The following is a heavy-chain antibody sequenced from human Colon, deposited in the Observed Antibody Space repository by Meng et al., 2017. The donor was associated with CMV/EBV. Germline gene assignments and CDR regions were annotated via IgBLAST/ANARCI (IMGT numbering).Heavy chain of an antibody. CDR2: LNACDGYT. D-gene: IGHD3-22*01. J-gene: IGHJ4*02. Sequence: KPSGYPFTRYGLVWVRQAPRQRLEWMGWLNACDGYTKYSQMFQARVTITRDTSASTAYMELSSLRSEDTAVYYCARDRLDDSHTIKDYWGQGTLVTVSS. CDR1: GYPFTRYG. CDR3: ARDRLDDSHTIKDY. V-gene: IGHV1-3*01.